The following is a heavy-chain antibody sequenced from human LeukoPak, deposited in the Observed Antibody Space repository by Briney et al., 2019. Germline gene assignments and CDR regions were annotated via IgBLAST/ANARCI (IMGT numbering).Heavy chain of an antibody. D-gene: IGHD3-22*01. CDR2: ISAYNGNT. J-gene: IGHJ3*02. CDR3: ARRKINTYYYDSSGYSDAFDI. CDR1: GYTFTGYY. V-gene: IGHV1-18*04. Sequence: ASVKVSCKASGYTFTGYYMHWVRQAPGQGLEWMGWISAYNGNTNYAQKLQGRVTMTTDTSTSTAYMELRSLRSDDTDVYYCARRKINTYYYDSSGYSDAFDIWGQGTMVTVSS.